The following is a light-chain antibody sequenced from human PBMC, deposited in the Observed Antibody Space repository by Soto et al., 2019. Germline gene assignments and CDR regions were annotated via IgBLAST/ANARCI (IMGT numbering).Light chain of an antibody. CDR1: SGDVGGYTY. Sequence: QSALTQPPSSSESPGHSVTISCTGVSGDVGGYTYVSWYQHSPGKAPRLLIYEVSKRPQGVPDRFTGSKSGNTASLTVSELQPDDEADYYCCSSGGSNGVVFFGGGTKLTVL. CDR3: CSSGGSNGVVF. J-gene: IGLJ2*01. CDR2: EVS. V-gene: IGLV2-8*01.